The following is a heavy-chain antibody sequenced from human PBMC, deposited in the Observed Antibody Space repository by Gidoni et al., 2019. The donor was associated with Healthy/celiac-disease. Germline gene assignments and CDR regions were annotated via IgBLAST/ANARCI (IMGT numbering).Heavy chain of an antibody. D-gene: IGHD3-3*01. Sequence: EVPLVQSGAEVKKPGASLKISCKGSGYSFTSYWNGWVRKMPGKGLEWRGIIYPGDSDTRYSPSFQGQVTISADKSISTAYLQWSSLKASDTAMYYCARQRYYDFWSGYYAYGAFDYWGQGTLVTVSS. CDR1: GYSFTSYW. CDR2: IYPGDSDT. CDR3: ARQRYYDFWSGYYAYGAFDY. V-gene: IGHV5-51*01. J-gene: IGHJ4*02.